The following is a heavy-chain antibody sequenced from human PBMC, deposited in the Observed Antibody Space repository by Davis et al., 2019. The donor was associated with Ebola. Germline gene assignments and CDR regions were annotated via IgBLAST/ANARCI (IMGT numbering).Heavy chain of an antibody. D-gene: IGHD3-10*01. J-gene: IGHJ6*02. Sequence: AASVKVSCKASGYTFTSYAMNWVRQALGQGLEWMGGIIPISGIPSYAQKFQGRVTMTRDTSTSTVYMELSSLRSEDTAVYYCARLGSYYGSGSYYGMDVWGQGTTVTVSS. CDR2: IIPISGIP. CDR3: ARLGSYYGSGSYYGMDV. CDR1: GYTFTSYA. V-gene: IGHV1-46*03.